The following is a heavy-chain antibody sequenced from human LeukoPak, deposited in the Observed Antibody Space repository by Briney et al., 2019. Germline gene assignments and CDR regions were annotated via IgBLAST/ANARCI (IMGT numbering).Heavy chain of an antibody. CDR3: ARAPVATIAGFDY. Sequence: SETLSLTCAVYGGSFSGYYWSWIRQPPGKGLEWIGEINHSGSTNYNPSLKSRVTISVDTSKNQFSLKLSSVAAADTAVYYCARAPVATIAGFDYWGQGTLVTVSS. V-gene: IGHV4-34*01. D-gene: IGHD5-12*01. J-gene: IGHJ4*02. CDR1: GGSFSGYY. CDR2: INHSGST.